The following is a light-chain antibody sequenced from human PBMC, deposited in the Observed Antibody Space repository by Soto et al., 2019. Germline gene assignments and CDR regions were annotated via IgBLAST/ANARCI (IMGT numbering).Light chain of an antibody. CDR3: MHPTQRPIT. V-gene: IGKV2-30*01. CDR2: KVS. Sequence: THSPLSLPFTRGQPSSIAFRSIRILVYIGVKTYLNWFQQRPGRSTRRLIYKVSNRDSGVPARLSGTGSGTDFAPKISRVEADDVRVHSCMHPTQRPITFPQGTRLEIK. CDR1: RILVYIGVKTY. J-gene: IGKJ5*01.